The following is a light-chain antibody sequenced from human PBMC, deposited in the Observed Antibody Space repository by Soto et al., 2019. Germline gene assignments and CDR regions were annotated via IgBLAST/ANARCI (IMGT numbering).Light chain of an antibody. Sequence: DIQMTQSPSSLPASVGDRISITCRASQSISSYLSWYQQKPGKAPKLLIYGASNLQSGVPSRFSGSGSETGFTLTISSLQPEDFATYYCQPSYSAPRSFGQGTKLEIK. J-gene: IGKJ2*01. CDR3: QPSYSAPRS. CDR2: GAS. V-gene: IGKV1-39*01. CDR1: QSISSY.